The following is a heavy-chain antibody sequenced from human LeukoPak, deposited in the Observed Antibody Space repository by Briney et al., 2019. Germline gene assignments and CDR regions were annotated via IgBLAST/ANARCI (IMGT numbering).Heavy chain of an antibody. CDR3: AREAVGYKEMATIY. J-gene: IGHJ4*02. CDR1: GDSISSGDYY. D-gene: IGHD5-24*01. CDR2: IYYSGST. Sequence: PSQTLSLTCTVSGDSISSGDYYWSWIRQPPGKGLEWIGYIYYSGSTYYNPSLKSRVTISVDTSRNQFSLKLSSVTAADTAVYYCAREAVGYKEMATIYWGQGTLVTVSS. V-gene: IGHV4-30-4*08.